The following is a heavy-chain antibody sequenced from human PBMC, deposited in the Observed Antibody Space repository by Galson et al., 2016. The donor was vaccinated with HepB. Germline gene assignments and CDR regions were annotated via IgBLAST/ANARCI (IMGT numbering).Heavy chain of an antibody. J-gene: IGHJ3*02. Sequence: SETLSLTCTVSGGSISSSYWSWIRQPAGKGLEWIGRIYTSGSTNYNPSLKSRVTMSEDMSKNQFSLKLSSVTAADTAVYYCARRGRSPRLGAFDIWGQGTMVTVSS. V-gene: IGHV4-4*07. D-gene: IGHD3-10*01. CDR2: IYTSGST. CDR3: ARRGRSPRLGAFDI. CDR1: GGSISSSY.